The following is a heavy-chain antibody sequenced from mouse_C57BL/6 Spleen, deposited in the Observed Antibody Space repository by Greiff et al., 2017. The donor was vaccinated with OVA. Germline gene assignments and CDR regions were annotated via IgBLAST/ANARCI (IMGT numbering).Heavy chain of an antibody. CDR3: ARRPTVVEDYAMDY. J-gene: IGHJ4*01. Sequence: VMLVESGPGLVQPSQRLSITCTVSGFSLTSYGVHWVRQSPGKGLEWLGVIWSGGSTDYNAAFISRLSISKDNSKSQVFFKMNSLQADDTAIYYCARRPTVVEDYAMDYWGQGTSVTVSS. V-gene: IGHV2-2*01. CDR1: GFSLTSYG. CDR2: IWSGGST. D-gene: IGHD1-1*01.